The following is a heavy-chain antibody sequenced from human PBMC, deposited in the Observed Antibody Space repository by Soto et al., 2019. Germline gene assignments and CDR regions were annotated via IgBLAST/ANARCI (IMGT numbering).Heavy chain of an antibody. CDR1: GGSFSGYY. CDR2: INHSGST. J-gene: IGHJ4*02. D-gene: IGHD2-15*01. CDR3: ARDGCCSGGSCYWCFED. V-gene: IGHV4-34*01. Sequence: SETLSLTCAVYGGSFSGYYWSWIRQPPGKGLEWIGEINHSGSTNYNPSLKSRVTISVDTSKNQFSLKLSSVTAADTAVYYCARDGCCSGGSCYWCFEDWGQGTLVTVSS.